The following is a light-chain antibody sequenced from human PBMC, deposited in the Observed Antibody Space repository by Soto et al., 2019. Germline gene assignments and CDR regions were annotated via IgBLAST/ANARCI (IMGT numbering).Light chain of an antibody. J-gene: IGLJ1*01. V-gene: IGLV2-14*03. CDR2: DVG. Sequence: QSVLTQPASVSGSPGQSVTISCPGTSSEVGGYNSVSWYQHHPGKAPKLILYDVGVRPSGVSYRFSGSKSGNTASLTISGLQAVDEADYYCSSYTSSSTNVFGTGTKVTVL. CDR3: SSYTSSSTNV. CDR1: SSEVGGYNS.